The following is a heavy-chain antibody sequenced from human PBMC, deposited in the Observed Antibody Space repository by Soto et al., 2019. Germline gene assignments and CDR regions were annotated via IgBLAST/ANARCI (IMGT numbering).Heavy chain of an antibody. D-gene: IGHD3-22*01. CDR3: ARSDYYDSSGYYYDADY. CDR2: IIPIFGTA. V-gene: IGHV1-69*12. J-gene: IGHJ4*02. Sequence: QVQLVQSGAEVKKPGSSVKVSCKASGGTFSSYAISWVRQAPGQGLEWMGGIIPIFGTANYAQKFQGRVTITADESTSTAYMELSSLRSEDTAVYYCARSDYYDSSGYYYDADYWGQGTLVTVSS. CDR1: GGTFSSYA.